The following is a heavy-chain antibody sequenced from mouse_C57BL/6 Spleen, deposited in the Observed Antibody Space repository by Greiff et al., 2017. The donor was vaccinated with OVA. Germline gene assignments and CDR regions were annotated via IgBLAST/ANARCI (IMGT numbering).Heavy chain of an antibody. V-gene: IGHV1-82*01. CDR3: ARCDDGYYVYAMDY. J-gene: IGHJ4*01. CDR2: IYPGDGDT. Sequence: VQLQQSGPELVKPGASVKISCKASGYAFSSSWMNRVKQRPGKGLEWIGRIYPGDGDTNYNGKFKGKATLTADKSSSTAYMQLSSLTSEDSAVYFCARCDDGYYVYAMDYWGQGTSVTVSS. CDR1: GYAFSSSW. D-gene: IGHD2-3*01.